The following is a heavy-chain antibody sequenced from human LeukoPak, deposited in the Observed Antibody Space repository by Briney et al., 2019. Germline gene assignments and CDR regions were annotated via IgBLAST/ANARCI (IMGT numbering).Heavy chain of an antibody. CDR1: GFTFSSYG. Sequence: PGGSLRLSCAASGFTFSSYGMSWVRQAPGKGLEWVSSISSSSSYIYYADSVKGRFTISRDNAKNSLYLQMNSLRAEDTAVYYCVRGGLGSTHYYYMDVWGKGTTVTVSS. CDR2: ISSSSSYI. V-gene: IGHV3-21*01. J-gene: IGHJ6*03. CDR3: VRGGLGSTHYYYMDV. D-gene: IGHD3-16*01.